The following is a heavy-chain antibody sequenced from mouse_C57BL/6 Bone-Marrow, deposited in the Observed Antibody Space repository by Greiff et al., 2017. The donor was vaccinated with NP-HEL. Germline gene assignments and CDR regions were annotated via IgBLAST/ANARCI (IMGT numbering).Heavy chain of an antibody. CDR2: IDPSDSYT. CDR3: ARSHWDGFDY. CDR1: GYTFTSYW. D-gene: IGHD4-1*01. Sequence: QVQLQHPGAELVRPGTSVKLSCKASGYTFTSYWMHWVKQRPGQGLEWIGVIDPSDSYTNYNQKFKGKATLTVDTSSSTAYMQLSSLTSEDSAVYYCARSHWDGFDYWGQGTTLTVSS. J-gene: IGHJ2*01. V-gene: IGHV1-59*01.